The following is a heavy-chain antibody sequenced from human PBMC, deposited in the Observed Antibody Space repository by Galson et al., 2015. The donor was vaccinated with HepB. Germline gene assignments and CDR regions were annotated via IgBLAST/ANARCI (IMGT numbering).Heavy chain of an antibody. J-gene: IGHJ3*02. D-gene: IGHD1-26*01. CDR1: GGTFSSYA. V-gene: IGHV1-69*10. CDR3: ARGRGIVGATTMAGAFDI. CDR2: IIPIFGIA. Sequence: SVKVSCKASGGTFSSYAISWVRQAPGQGLEWMGGIIPIFGIANYAQKFQGRVTITADKSTSTAYMELSSLRSEDTAVYYCARGRGIVGATTMAGAFDIWGQGTMVTVSS.